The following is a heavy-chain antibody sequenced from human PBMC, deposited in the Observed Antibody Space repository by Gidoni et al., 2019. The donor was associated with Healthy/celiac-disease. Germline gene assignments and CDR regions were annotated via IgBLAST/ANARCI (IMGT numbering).Heavy chain of an antibody. Sequence: EVQLVESGGGLVQPGGSLRLSCAASGFTFSSYSMNWVRQAPGKGLEWVSYISSSSSTIYYADSVKGRFTISRDNAKNSLYLQMNSLRAEDTAVYYCARDSYDFWSGFNWFDPWGQGTLVTVSS. CDR2: ISSSSSTI. CDR1: GFTFSSYS. D-gene: IGHD3-3*01. CDR3: ARDSYDFWSGFNWFDP. V-gene: IGHV3-48*01. J-gene: IGHJ5*02.